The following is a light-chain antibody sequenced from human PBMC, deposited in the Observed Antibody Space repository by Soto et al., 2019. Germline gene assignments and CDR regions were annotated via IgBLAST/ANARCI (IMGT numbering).Light chain of an antibody. J-gene: IGLJ2*01. CDR2: DVT. V-gene: IGLV2-14*01. CDR3: SSCTSSSAVV. Sequence: QSVLTQPASVSGSPGQSITISCTGTSSDVGGYNYVSWYQQRPGKAPKLMIYDVTDRPSGVSDRFSGSRSGNTASLTISGLQAEDEADYYCSSCTSSSAVVFGGGTKVTVL. CDR1: SSDVGGYNY.